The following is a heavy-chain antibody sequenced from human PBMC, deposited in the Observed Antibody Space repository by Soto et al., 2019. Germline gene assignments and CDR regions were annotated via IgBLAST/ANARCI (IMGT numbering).Heavy chain of an antibody. J-gene: IGHJ5*02. CDR1: GYTFTSYD. D-gene: IGHD3-3*01. CDR2: MNPNSGNT. V-gene: IGHV1-8*01. Sequence: ASVKVSCKASGYTFTSYDINWVRQATGQGLEWMGWMNPNSGNTGYAQKFQGRVTMTRNTSISTAYMELSSLRSEDTAVYYCARGGEGVRFLEWFPPRFDPWGQGTLVTVSS. CDR3: ARGGEGVRFLEWFPPRFDP.